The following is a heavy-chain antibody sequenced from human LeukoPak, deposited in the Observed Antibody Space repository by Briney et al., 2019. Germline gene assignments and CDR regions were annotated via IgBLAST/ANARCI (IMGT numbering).Heavy chain of an antibody. D-gene: IGHD3-22*01. CDR1: GYSISSGYY. J-gene: IGHJ4*02. CDR3: ARVGNVWSTYYYDSSVAD. CDR2: IYHSGST. Sequence: NPSETLSLTCTVSGYSISSGYYWGWIRQPPGKGLEWIGSIYHSGSTYYNPSLKSRVTISVDTSKNQFSLKLSSVTAADTAVYYRARVGNVWSTYYYDSSVADWGQGTLVTVSS. V-gene: IGHV4-38-2*02.